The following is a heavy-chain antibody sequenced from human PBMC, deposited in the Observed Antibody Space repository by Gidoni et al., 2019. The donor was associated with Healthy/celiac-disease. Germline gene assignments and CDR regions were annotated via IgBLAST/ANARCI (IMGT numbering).Heavy chain of an antibody. V-gene: IGHV4-34*01. D-gene: IGHD2-2*02. CDR2: INHSGST. CDR1: GGSFSGYY. J-gene: IGHJ6*04. CDR3: ARLPAAIHYGMDV. Sequence: QVQLQPWGAAPLKLSETLSLTCAVYGGSFSGYYWSWIRQPPGKGLEWIGEINHSGSTNYNPSLKSRVTISVDTSKNQFSLKLSSVTAADTAVYYCARLPAAIHYGMDVWGKGTTVTVSS.